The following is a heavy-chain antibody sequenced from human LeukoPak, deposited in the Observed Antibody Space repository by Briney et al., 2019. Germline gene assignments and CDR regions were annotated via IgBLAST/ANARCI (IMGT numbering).Heavy chain of an antibody. CDR1: GFSFSSYW. D-gene: IGHD6-19*01. CDR3: AKDPRYSSGPRLYGMDV. Sequence: GGSLRLSCAASGFSFSSYWMDWARQTPGKGLVWVSRIGNDGTDTRYADSVKGRFTISRDNAKNTLYLQMNSLRAEDTAVYYCAKDPRYSSGPRLYGMDVWGQGTTVTVSS. V-gene: IGHV3-74*01. J-gene: IGHJ6*02. CDR2: IGNDGTDT.